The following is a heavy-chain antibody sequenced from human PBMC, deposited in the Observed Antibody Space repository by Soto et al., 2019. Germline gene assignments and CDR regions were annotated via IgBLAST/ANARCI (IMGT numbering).Heavy chain of an antibody. CDR2: IYYSGST. Sequence: SETLSLTCTVSGGSISSYYWSWIRQPPGKGLEWIGYIYYSGSTNYNPSLKSRVTISVDTSKNQFSLKLSSVTAADTAVYYCARVRVGSSSSSLYYYYYYYMDVWGKGTTVTVSS. CDR1: GGSISSYY. J-gene: IGHJ6*03. D-gene: IGHD6-6*01. V-gene: IGHV4-59*08. CDR3: ARVRVGSSSSSLYYYYYYYMDV.